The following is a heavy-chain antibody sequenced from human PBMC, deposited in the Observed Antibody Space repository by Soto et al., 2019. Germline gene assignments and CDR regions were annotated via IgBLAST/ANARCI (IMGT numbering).Heavy chain of an antibody. J-gene: IGHJ6*02. CDR1: GGSISSGGYS. CDR2: IYNSGST. V-gene: IGHV4-30-2*01. D-gene: IGHD3-22*01. Sequence: SETLSLTCAVSGGSISSGGYSWSWIRQPPGKGLEWIGYIYNSGSTYYNPSLKSRVTISVDTSKNQFSLKLSSVTAADTAVYYCARTRGDYDSSGYYYSLYYYYGMDVWGQGTTVTVSS. CDR3: ARTRGDYDSSGYYYSLYYYYGMDV.